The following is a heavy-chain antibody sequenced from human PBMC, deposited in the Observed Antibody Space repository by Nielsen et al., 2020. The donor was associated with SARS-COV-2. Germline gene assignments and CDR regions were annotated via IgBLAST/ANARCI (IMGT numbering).Heavy chain of an antibody. CDR3: AREGFDWHYDS. Sequence: SQTLSLTCAVYGGSFSDYDWSWIRQPPGEGLEWIGEINHSGSTNYSPSFKSRVTISLDTSKNQFSLKLSSLTAADTAVYYCAREGFDWHYDSWGQGNLVTVSS. CDR1: GGSFSDYD. CDR2: INHSGST. V-gene: IGHV4-34*01. J-gene: IGHJ4*02. D-gene: IGHD3-9*01.